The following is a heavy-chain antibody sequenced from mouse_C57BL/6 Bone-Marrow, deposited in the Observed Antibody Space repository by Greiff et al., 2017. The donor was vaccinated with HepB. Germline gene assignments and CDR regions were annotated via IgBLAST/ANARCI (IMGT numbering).Heavy chain of an antibody. Sequence: QVQLQQPGAELVKPGASVKLSCKASGYTFTSYWMHWVKQRPGRGLEWIGRIDLNSGGTKYNEKFKGKATLTVDKPSSTAYMQLSSLTSEDSAVYYCARVRYPYYFDYWGQGTTLTVSS. V-gene: IGHV1-72*01. CDR2: IDLNSGGT. D-gene: IGHD1-1*01. CDR3: ARVRYPYYFDY. CDR1: GYTFTSYW. J-gene: IGHJ2*01.